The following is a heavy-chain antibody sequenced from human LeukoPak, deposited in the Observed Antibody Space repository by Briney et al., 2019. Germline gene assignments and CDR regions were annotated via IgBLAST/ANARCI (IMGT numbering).Heavy chain of an antibody. CDR2: INHSGST. CDR1: GGSFSGYY. V-gene: IGHV4-34*01. J-gene: IGHJ6*02. D-gene: IGHD3-10*01. Sequence: SETLSLTCAVYGGSFSGYYWSWIRQPPGKGLEWIGEINHSGSTNYNPSLKSRVTISVDTSKNQFSLKLSSVTAADTAVYYCAIYMVRGVISYYYYGMDVWGQGTTVTVSS. CDR3: AIYMVRGVISYYYYGMDV.